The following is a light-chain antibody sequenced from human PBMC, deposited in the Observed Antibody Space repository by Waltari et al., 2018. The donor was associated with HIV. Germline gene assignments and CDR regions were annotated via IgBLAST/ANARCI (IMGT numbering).Light chain of an antibody. CDR1: QSITNTY. J-gene: IGKJ2*01. CDR3: QHYGRSPPYT. V-gene: IGKV3-20*01. Sequence: EVVLTQSPGTLTSSPGETIILSCRASQSITNTYLAWYQQRPGQTPKLLIYSASRRAAGIPERFSGSGSETDFTLNISRLEPDDFAVYYCQHYGRSPPYTFGQGTKLE. CDR2: SAS.